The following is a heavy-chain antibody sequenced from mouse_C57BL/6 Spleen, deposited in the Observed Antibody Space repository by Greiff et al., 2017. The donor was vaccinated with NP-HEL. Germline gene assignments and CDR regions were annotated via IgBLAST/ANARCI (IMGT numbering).Heavy chain of an antibody. V-gene: IGHV2-2*01. CDR1: GFSLTSYG. J-gene: IGHJ4*01. CDR3: ARRTYYDPYYAMDY. Sequence: VQLVESGPGLVQPSQSLSITCTVSGFSLTSYGVHWVRQSPGKGLEWLGVIWSGGSTDYNAAFISRLSISKDNSKSQVFFKMNSLQADDTAIYYCARRTYYDPYYAMDYWGQGTSVTVSS. CDR2: IWSGGST. D-gene: IGHD2-4*01.